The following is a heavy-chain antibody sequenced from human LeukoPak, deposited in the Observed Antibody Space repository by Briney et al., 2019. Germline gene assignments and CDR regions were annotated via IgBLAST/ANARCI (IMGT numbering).Heavy chain of an antibody. V-gene: IGHV1-18*01. D-gene: IGHD2-15*01. Sequence: ASVKVSCKASGYTFTSYDISWVRQAPGQGLEWIGWISAYNGNTKYVQNLQGRVTMTTDTSPSTAYMELRSLRSDATAVYYCARVWYSALWYFDLWGRRTPVTVSS. CDR1: GYTFTSYD. CDR3: ARVWYSALWYFDL. J-gene: IGHJ2*01. CDR2: ISAYNGNT.